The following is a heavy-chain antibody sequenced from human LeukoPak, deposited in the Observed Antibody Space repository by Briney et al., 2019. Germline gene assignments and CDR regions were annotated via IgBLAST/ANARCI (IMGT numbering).Heavy chain of an antibody. J-gene: IGHJ5*02. CDR1: GFTFDDYA. Sequence: GGSLRLSCAASGFTFDDYAMHWVRQAPGKGLEWVSLISWDGGGTYYADSVKGRFTISRDNSKNTLYLQMNSLRAEDTAVYYCARDHGRHYYDSSGYSAWGQGTLVTVSS. CDR2: ISWDGGGT. CDR3: ARDHGRHYYDSSGYSA. D-gene: IGHD3-22*01. V-gene: IGHV3-43D*03.